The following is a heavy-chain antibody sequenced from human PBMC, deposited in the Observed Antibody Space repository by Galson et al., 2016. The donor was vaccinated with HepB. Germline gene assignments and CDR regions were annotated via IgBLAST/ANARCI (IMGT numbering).Heavy chain of an antibody. D-gene: IGHD1-26*01. Sequence: SVKVSCTASGFKFSIYSIHWLRQAPGQRFEWLGWIDGGDGRTEYSQNFQARVTFRKNTSSMTANMELTSLRSEDTALYYCAKVSHYAFALWGQGTLVTVSS. J-gene: IGHJ3*01. V-gene: IGHV1-3*01. CDR3: AKVSHYAFAL. CDR2: IDGGDGRT. CDR1: GFKFSIYS.